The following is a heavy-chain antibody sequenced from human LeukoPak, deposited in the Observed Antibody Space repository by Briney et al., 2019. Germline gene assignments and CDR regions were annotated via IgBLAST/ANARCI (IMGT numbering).Heavy chain of an antibody. J-gene: IGHJ6*04. CDR3: ARESGVAHYYYGMDV. D-gene: IGHD2-21*01. V-gene: IGHV4-31*03. Sequence: SETLSLTCTVSGGSISGGGYYWSWIRQHPGKGLEWIGYIYYSGSTYYNPSLKSRVTISVDTSKNQFSLKLSSVTAADTAVYYCARESGVAHYYYGMDVWGKGTTVTVSS. CDR2: IYYSGST. CDR1: GGSISGGGYY.